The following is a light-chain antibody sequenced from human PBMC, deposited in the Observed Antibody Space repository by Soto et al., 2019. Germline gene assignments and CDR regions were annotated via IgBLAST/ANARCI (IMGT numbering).Light chain of an antibody. Sequence: QLVLTQPSSLSASPGASASLTCTLRSGINVGTYRIYWYQQKPGSPPQYLLRSKSDSENQQGSGVPSRFSGSTDASANAGILLIYGLKSEDEDDYYCMIWHSGAYVFGTGTKVTV. J-gene: IGLJ1*01. CDR1: SGINVGTYR. V-gene: IGLV5-45*03. CDR3: MIWHSGAYV. CDR2: SKSDSEN.